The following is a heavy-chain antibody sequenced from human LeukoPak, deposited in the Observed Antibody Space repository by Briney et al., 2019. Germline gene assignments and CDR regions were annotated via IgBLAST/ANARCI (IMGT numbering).Heavy chain of an antibody. Sequence: PGGSLRLSCAASGFTFNNFVMSWLRQAPGKGLEWVSSISGDGGGTYYDDSVKGRFTISRDNSKNTLYLQMNSLRAEDTAVYYCAKDREGYYYGMDVWGQGTTVTVSS. D-gene: IGHD1-26*01. V-gene: IGHV3-23*01. CDR2: ISGDGGGT. J-gene: IGHJ6*02. CDR1: GFTFNNFV. CDR3: AKDREGYYYGMDV.